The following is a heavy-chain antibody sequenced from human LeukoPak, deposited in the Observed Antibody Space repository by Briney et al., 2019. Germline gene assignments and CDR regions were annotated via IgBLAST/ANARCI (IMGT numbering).Heavy chain of an antibody. D-gene: IGHD3-10*01. CDR3: AKEDFGGSYFDY. CDR2: ISSDGTNK. V-gene: IGHV3-30*18. CDR1: GFTFSSYG. Sequence: GGSLRLSCAPSGFTFSSYGMHWVRQAPGKGLEWVAAISSDGTNKLYADSVEGRFTISRDHSKNTLYLQMNSLRPEDTLMYYCAKEDFGGSYFDYWGQGTLVTVSS. J-gene: IGHJ4*02.